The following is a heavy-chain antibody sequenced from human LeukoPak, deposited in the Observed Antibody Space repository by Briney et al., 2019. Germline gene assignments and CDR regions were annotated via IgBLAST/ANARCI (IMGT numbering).Heavy chain of an antibody. J-gene: IGHJ4*02. Sequence: KPSETLSLTCAVYGGSFSGYYWSWIRQPPGKGLEWIGEINHSGSTNYNPSLKSRVTISVDASKNQFSLKLSSVTAADTAVYYCARGARLKGYYYSYWGQGTLVTVSS. V-gene: IGHV4-34*01. CDR1: GGSFSGYY. D-gene: IGHD3-22*01. CDR2: INHSGST. CDR3: ARGARLKGYYYSY.